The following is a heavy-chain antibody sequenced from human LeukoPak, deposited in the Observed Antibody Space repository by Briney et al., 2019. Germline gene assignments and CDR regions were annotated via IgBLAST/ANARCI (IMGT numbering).Heavy chain of an antibody. CDR1: GYSFTSYW. D-gene: IGHD2-2*01. CDR2: IYPGDSDT. V-gene: IGHV5-51*01. J-gene: IGHJ5*02. CDR3: ARGVVVVPSAMCCNWFDP. Sequence: GESLKISCKGSGYSFTSYWIAWVRQMPGKGPEWIGIIYPGDSDTRYSPSFQGQVTISADKSISTAYLQWSSLKASDTAMYYCARGVVVVPSAMCCNWFDPWGQGTLVTVSS.